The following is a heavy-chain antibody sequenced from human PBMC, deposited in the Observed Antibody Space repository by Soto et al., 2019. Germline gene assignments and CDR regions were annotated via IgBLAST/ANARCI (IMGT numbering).Heavy chain of an antibody. V-gene: IGHV3-66*01. D-gene: IGHD3-16*01. J-gene: IGHJ4*02. CDR3: VGGDGASPYDY. CDR1: GFSVSSKY. Sequence: GGSLRLSCAASGFSVSSKYMSWVRQAPGKGLEWISVLFPGGGTSYAASVTDRFTNSRDNSKNTLYLQMSNVRADDTAVYYCVGGDGASPYDYWGQGTLVTVSS. CDR2: LFPGGGT.